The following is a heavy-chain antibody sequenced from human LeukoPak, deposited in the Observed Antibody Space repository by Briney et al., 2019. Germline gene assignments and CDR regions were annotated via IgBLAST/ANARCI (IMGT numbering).Heavy chain of an antibody. CDR1: GGTFSSYA. CDR2: IIPIFGTA. Sequence: ASVKVSCKASGGTFSSYAISWVRQAPGQGLEWMGGIIPIFGTANYAQKFQGRVTITADKSTSTAYMELSSLRSEDTAVYYCARGRYCSGGSCYRHFDYWGQGTLVAVSS. CDR3: ARGRYCSGGSCYRHFDY. V-gene: IGHV1-69*06. J-gene: IGHJ4*02. D-gene: IGHD2-15*01.